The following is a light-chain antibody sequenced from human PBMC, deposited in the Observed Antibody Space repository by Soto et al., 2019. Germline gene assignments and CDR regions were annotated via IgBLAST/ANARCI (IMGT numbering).Light chain of an antibody. CDR3: QQYNNWPRT. CDR1: QSVSSSN. CDR2: GAS. J-gene: IGKJ1*01. V-gene: IGKV3-15*01. Sequence: EIVLTQSPGTLSLSPGERATLSCRASQSVSSSNLAWYQQKPGQAPRLLMYGASTRATGIPARFRGSGSGTEFTLTISSLQSEDFAVYYCQQYNNWPRTFGQGTKVDIK.